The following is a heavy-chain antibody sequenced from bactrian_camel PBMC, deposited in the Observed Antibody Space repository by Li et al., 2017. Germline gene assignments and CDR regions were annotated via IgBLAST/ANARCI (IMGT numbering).Heavy chain of an antibody. CDR3: AAHRGWNCRMLGARWYQVARPDY. CDR2: IGGDGST. CDR1: GYTLPLY. D-gene: IGHD7*01. V-gene: IGHV3S40*01. Sequence: VQLVESGGALVQPGGTLRLSCTASGYTLPLYMAWFRRIPGQGREGVAAIGGDGSTNYLEDVQGRFIISRENGKNIVTLEMNALKPEDTATYYCAAHRGWNCRMLGARWYQVARPDYWGQGTQVTVS. J-gene: IGHJ4*01.